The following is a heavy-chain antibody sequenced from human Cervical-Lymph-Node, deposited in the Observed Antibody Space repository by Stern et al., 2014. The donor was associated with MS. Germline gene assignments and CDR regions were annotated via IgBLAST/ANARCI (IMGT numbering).Heavy chain of an antibody. CDR1: GFTFSTYA. CDR3: ARGGRGVGLEY. J-gene: IGHJ4*02. Sequence: MQLVESGGGVVQPGRSLSLSCVASGFTFSTYAMHWVRQAPGKGLEWVAFVPYDGTQRNSTDSVKARFTISRDNSKNTLYLHMNSLRDEDTAVYFCARGGRGVGLEYWGQGALVTVSS. V-gene: IGHV3-30-3*01. D-gene: IGHD3-10*01. CDR2: VPYDGTQR.